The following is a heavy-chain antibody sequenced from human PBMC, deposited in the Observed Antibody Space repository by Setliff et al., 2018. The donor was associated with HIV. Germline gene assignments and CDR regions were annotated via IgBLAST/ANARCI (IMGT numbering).Heavy chain of an antibody. Sequence: PGGSLRLSCAASGFTFSNYAMSWVRQAPGKGLEWVPVISGSGGSTYYADSVRGRFTISRDNSKNTLYLQMNSPRAEDTAVYYCAKRDDSSGYYPGRTWGQGTMVTVSS. D-gene: IGHD3-22*01. CDR3: AKRDDSSGYYPGRT. J-gene: IGHJ3*01. V-gene: IGHV3-23*01. CDR2: ISGSGGST. CDR1: GFTFSNYA.